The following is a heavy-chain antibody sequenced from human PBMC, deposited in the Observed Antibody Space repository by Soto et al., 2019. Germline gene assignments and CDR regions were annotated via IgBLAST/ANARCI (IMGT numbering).Heavy chain of an antibody. Sequence: GGSPRLSCAACGFTFCSFGMNWVRQAPGKGLEWLSYISGSSYTIYYADSVKGRFTISRDNAKNSLYLQMNSLRDEDTAVYYCARDPLDYWGQGTLVTVSS. CDR3: ARDPLDY. CDR2: ISGSSYTI. CDR1: GFTFCSFG. J-gene: IGHJ4*02. V-gene: IGHV3-48*02.